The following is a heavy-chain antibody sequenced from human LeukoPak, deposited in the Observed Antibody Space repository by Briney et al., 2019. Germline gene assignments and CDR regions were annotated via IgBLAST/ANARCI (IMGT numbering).Heavy chain of an antibody. CDR2: INPNSGGT. D-gene: IGHD3-3*01. Sequence: GASLKLSCKASGYTFTGYYMHWVRQAPGQGLEWMGWINPNSGGTNYAQKLKGRFTMTRDTSINTPYMQLSRLRSEDTAVYYCSRGSDDCWSGYSPSYWGQGTLVTVPS. CDR1: GYTFTGYY. CDR3: SRGSDDCWSGYSPSY. J-gene: IGHJ4*02. V-gene: IGHV1-2*02.